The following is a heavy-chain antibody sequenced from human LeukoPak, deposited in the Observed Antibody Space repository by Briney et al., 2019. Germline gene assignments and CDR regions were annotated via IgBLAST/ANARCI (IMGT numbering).Heavy chain of an antibody. CDR3: ARDPDDSSGYYFDY. Sequence: SVKGSCTASVGTFSSYAISWVRQAPGQGLEWMGGIIPIFGTANYAQKFQGRVTITADESTSTAYMELSSLRSEDTAVYYCARDPDDSSGYYFDYWGQGTLVTVSS. CDR2: IIPIFGTA. CDR1: VGTFSSYA. V-gene: IGHV1-69*13. J-gene: IGHJ4*02. D-gene: IGHD3-22*01.